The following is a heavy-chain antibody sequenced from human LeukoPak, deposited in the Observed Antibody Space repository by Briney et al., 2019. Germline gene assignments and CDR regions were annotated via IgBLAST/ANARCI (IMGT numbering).Heavy chain of an antibody. CDR3: AKDRGYYYYHMDV. V-gene: IGHV3-30*02. CDR1: GFTFSSYG. Sequence: GGSLRLSCAASGFTFSSYGMHWVRQAPGKGLEWVAFIRYDGSNKYYADSVKGRFTISRDNSKNTLYLQMNSLRAEDTAVYYCAKDRGYYYYHMDVWGKGTTVTVSS. D-gene: IGHD3-10*01. CDR2: IRYDGSNK. J-gene: IGHJ6*03.